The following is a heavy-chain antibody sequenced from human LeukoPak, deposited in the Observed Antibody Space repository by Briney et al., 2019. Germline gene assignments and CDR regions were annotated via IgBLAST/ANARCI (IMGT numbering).Heavy chain of an antibody. J-gene: IGHJ6*03. CDR2: IYSGGST. Sequence: GGSLRLSCAASGFTVSSNYMSWVRQAPGKGLEWVSVIYSGGSTYYADSVKGRFTISRDNSKNTLYIQMNSLRAEDTAVYYCARDTVVVVATYYYYYMDVWGKGTTVTVSS. V-gene: IGHV3-53*01. CDR1: GFTVSSNY. D-gene: IGHD2-15*01. CDR3: ARDTVVVVATYYYYYMDV.